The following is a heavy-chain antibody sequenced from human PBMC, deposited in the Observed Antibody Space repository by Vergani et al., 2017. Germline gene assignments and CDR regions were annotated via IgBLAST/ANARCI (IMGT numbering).Heavy chain of an antibody. Sequence: QVQLQQWGAGLLKPSETLSLPCAVYGGSFSGYYWSWLRQPPGKGMEWIGEINHSGSTNYNPSLKSRVPISVDTSKNPFSLTLSSVTAADTAVYYCARGPRGIYGSSTSCPRLYWFDPWGQGTLVTVSS. CDR1: GGSFSGYY. V-gene: IGHV4-34*01. D-gene: IGHD2-2*01. CDR2: INHSGST. CDR3: ARGPRGIYGSSTSCPRLYWFDP. J-gene: IGHJ5*02.